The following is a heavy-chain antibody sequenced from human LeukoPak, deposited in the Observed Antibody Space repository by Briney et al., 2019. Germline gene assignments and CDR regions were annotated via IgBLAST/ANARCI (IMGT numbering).Heavy chain of an antibody. D-gene: IGHD3-22*01. CDR1: GFTFSSYA. CDR3: AKVSTVSSLSSGYYPIDY. V-gene: IGHV3-23*01. Sequence: GGSLRLSCAASGFTFSSYAISWVRQAPGKGLEWVSATSGSGGSTDYADSVKGRFTISRDNSKNTLYLQMNSLKAEDTAVYYCAKVSTVSSLSSGYYPIDYWGQGTLVTVSS. CDR2: TSGSGGST. J-gene: IGHJ4*02.